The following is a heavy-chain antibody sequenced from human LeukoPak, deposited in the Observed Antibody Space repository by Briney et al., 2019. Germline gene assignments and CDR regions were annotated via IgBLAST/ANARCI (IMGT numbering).Heavy chain of an antibody. J-gene: IGHJ4*02. Sequence: GGYLRLSCAASGFTFSSSWMSWVRQAPGKELEWVANIKEDGSEKYYVDSVKGRFTISRDNAKNSLFLQMNSLRAEDTAVYYCARDSNWNGADYWGQGTLVTVSS. CDR2: IKEDGSEK. CDR3: ARDSNWNGADY. D-gene: IGHD1-20*01. CDR1: GFTFSSSW. V-gene: IGHV3-7*01.